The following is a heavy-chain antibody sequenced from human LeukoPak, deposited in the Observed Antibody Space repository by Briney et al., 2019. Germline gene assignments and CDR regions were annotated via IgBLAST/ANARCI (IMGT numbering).Heavy chain of an antibody. CDR3: ARDPADDAFDI. J-gene: IGHJ3*02. V-gene: IGHV3-11*04. CDR1: GFTFSKYY. Sequence: GSLRLSCAASGFTFSKYYMSWIRQAPGKGLEWVSYISSTGSTIYYADSVKGRFTISRDNAKNTLYLQMNSLRAEDTAVYYCARDPADDAFDIWGQGTMVTVSS. CDR2: ISSTGSTI.